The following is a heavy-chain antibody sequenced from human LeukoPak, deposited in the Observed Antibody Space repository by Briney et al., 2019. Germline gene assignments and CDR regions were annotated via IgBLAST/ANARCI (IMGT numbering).Heavy chain of an antibody. J-gene: IGHJ6*02. CDR3: AKVGYSYGYGLRGYGMDV. V-gene: IGHV3-23*01. Sequence: GGSLRLSCAASGFTFSNYAMSWVRQAPGKGLEWVSAITISDGRSYYADSVKGRFAVSRDNSRNTLYLQMNSLRAEDTAVYYCAKVGYSYGYGLRGYGMDVWGQGTTVTVSS. D-gene: IGHD5-18*01. CDR2: ITISDGRS. CDR1: GFTFSNYA.